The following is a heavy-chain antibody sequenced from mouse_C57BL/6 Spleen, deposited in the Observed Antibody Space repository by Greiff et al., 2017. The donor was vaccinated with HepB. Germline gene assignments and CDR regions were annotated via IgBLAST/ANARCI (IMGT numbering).Heavy chain of an antibody. V-gene: IGHV1-19*01. D-gene: IGHD2-2*01. CDR1: GYTFTDYY. CDR2: INPYNGGT. Sequence: EVQLQQSGPVLVKPGASVKMSCKASGYTFTDYYMNWVKQSHGKSLEWIGVINPYNGGTSYNQKFTGKATLTVDKSSSTAYMELNSLTSEDSAVYYCASAGGYDGTWFAYWGQGTLVTVSA. J-gene: IGHJ3*01. CDR3: ASAGGYDGTWFAY.